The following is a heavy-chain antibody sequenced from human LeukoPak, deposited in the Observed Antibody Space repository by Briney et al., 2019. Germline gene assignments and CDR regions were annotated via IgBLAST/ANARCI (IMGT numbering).Heavy chain of an antibody. J-gene: IGHJ4*02. D-gene: IGHD3-22*01. Sequence: HPRGSLRLSCAASGFTFSSYAMHWVRQAPGKGLEYVSAISSNGGSTYYANSVKGRFTISRDNSKNTLYLQMGSLRAEDMAVYYCAREDDSSGFDYWGQGTLVTVSS. CDR2: ISSNGGST. V-gene: IGHV3-64*01. CDR1: GFTFSSYA. CDR3: AREDDSSGFDY.